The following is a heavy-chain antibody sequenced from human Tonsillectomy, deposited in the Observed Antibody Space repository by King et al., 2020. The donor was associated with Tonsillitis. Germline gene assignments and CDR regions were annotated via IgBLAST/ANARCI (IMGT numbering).Heavy chain of an antibody. CDR1: GGSISSNTHY. CDR2: IYYSGNT. CDR3: ARNDFNRFDP. J-gene: IGHJ5*02. Sequence: QLQESGPGLVKPSETLSLTCTVSGGSISSNTHYWGWIRHPPGKGLEWIGSIYYSGNTFYNPSLKSRVTISVDTSKNQFSLHLSSVTAADTAVYYCARNDFNRFDPWGQGTLVTVSS. D-gene: IGHD2-21*02. V-gene: IGHV4-39*01.